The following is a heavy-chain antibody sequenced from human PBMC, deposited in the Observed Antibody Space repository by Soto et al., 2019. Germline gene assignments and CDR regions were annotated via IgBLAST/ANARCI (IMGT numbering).Heavy chain of an antibody. Sequence: SETLSLTCTVSGGSISSYDWSWIRQPPGKGLEWIGYIYYSGSTNYNPSLKSRVTISVDTSKNQFSLKLSSVTAADTAVYYCARVGGYENYYYYGMDVWGQGTTVTVSS. V-gene: IGHV4-59*01. CDR3: ARVGGYENYYYYGMDV. CDR1: GGSISSYD. J-gene: IGHJ6*02. D-gene: IGHD5-12*01. CDR2: IYYSGST.